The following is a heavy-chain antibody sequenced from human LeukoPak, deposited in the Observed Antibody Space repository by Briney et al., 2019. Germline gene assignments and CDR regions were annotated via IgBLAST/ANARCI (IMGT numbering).Heavy chain of an antibody. D-gene: IGHD2-15*01. V-gene: IGHV3-30*02. CDR2: IRYDGRNK. CDR1: GFTFSSYA. Sequence: GGSLRLSCAASGFTFSSYAMHWVRQAPGKGLEWVAFIRYDGRNKYYADSVRGRFIISRDNSKNTLYLQMNSLRTEDTSVYYCAEDQKLQPFHYWGQGTLVTVSS. CDR3: AEDQKLQPFHY. J-gene: IGHJ4*02.